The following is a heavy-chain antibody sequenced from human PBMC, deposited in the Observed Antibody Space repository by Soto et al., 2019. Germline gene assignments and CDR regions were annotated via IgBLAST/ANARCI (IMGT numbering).Heavy chain of an antibody. CDR1: GFTFSDYY. CDR2: ISSTSAYT. Sequence: QVQLVESGGGLVKPGGSLRLSCAASGFTFSDYYMTWFRQAPGKGLEWVSYISSTSAYTDYADSLKGRFTISRDNANNILYLQMSILRDEDTDVYFCARDPSRRAPPDYWGQGTLVTVSS. D-gene: IGHD6-6*01. CDR3: ARDPSRRAPPDY. J-gene: IGHJ4*02. V-gene: IGHV3-11*05.